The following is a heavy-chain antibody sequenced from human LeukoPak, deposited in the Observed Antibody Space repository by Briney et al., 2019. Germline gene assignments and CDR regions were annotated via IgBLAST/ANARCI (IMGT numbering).Heavy chain of an antibody. CDR3: AKDLGDGYNTGY. J-gene: IGHJ4*02. CDR2: ISYDGSHK. D-gene: IGHD5-24*01. CDR1: GFTFSSYA. Sequence: PGGSLRLSCAASGFTFSSYAMHWVRQAPGKGLEWVALISYDGSHKYYADSVKGRFTISRDNSKNTLYLQMNSLRAEDTAVYYCAKDLGDGYNTGYWGQGTLVTVSS. V-gene: IGHV3-30*04.